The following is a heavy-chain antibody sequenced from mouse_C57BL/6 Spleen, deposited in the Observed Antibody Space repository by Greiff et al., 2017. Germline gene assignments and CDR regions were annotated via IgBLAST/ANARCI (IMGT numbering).Heavy chain of an antibody. V-gene: IGHV1-69*01. D-gene: IGHD4-1*02. J-gene: IGHJ2*01. CDR3: ARATGTSPHCDD. CDR2: LDPSDSYT. Sequence: QVQLQQPGAELVMPGASVKLSCKASGYTFTSYWMHWVKQRPGQGLEWIGELDPSDSYTNYNQKFKGKSTLTVDKSSSTAYMQLSSLTSEDSAVXYCARATGTSPHCDDWGQGTTLTGSS. CDR1: GYTFTSYW.